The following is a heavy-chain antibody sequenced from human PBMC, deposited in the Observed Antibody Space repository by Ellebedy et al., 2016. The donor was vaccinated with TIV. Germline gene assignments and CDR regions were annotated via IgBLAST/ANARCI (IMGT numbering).Heavy chain of an antibody. CDR3: AKDRSLRSGLGIFSFDY. CDR1: GFAFDDYA. CDR2: ISWNSGDI. Sequence: SLKISCAASGFAFDDYAMHWVRQAPGKGLEWVSAISWNSGDIGFADSVKGRFTSTRDNAKNSLYVQMDSLRAEDTTLYYCAKDRSLRSGLGIFSFDYWGQGTLVTVSS. V-gene: IGHV3-9*01. D-gene: IGHD5-12*01. J-gene: IGHJ4*02.